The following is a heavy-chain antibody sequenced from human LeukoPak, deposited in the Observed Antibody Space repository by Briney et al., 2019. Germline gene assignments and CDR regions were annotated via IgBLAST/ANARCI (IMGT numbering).Heavy chain of an antibody. CDR1: GVSISSYY. V-gene: IGHV4-59*01. CDR2: IFYSGST. CDR3: ARVFSYPLRAPFDP. Sequence: SETLSLTCTVSGVSISSYYWSWIRQPAGKGLEWIGYIFYSGSTNYNPSLKSRVTISVDTSKNQFSLKMSSVTAADTAVYYCARVFSYPLRAPFDPWGQGTLVTVSS. J-gene: IGHJ5*02. D-gene: IGHD3-3*01.